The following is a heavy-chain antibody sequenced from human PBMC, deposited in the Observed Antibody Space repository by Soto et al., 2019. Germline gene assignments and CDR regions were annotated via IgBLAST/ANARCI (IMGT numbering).Heavy chain of an antibody. J-gene: IGHJ4*02. Sequence: QVQLVESGGGVVQPGGSLRLSCAASGFTFSSHTMHWVRQAPGKGLEWLSLMSHDGNIKFYADSVKGRFTISRDNSKNTLYLQMNNLRAEDTALYYCASTHCLIIVARGNYWGQGTLVTVSS. CDR2: MSHDGNIK. CDR1: GFTFSSHT. V-gene: IGHV3-30-3*01. D-gene: IGHD5-12*01. CDR3: ASTHCLIIVARGNY.